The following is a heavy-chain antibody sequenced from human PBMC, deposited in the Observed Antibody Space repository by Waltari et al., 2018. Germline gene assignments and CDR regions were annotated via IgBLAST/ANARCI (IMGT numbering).Heavy chain of an antibody. CDR1: GFTFDDYA. J-gene: IGHJ4*02. V-gene: IGHV3-43D*03. CDR3: AEDSRGYSGWVDY. Sequence: EVQLVESGGVVVQPGGSLRLSCTASGFTFDDYAMHWVRQAPGKGLEWVSLISWEGSTTSYADSVKGRFTISRDNSKNSLYLQMNSLRAEDNALYYCAEDSRGYSGWVDYWGQGTLVTVSS. CDR2: ISWEGSTT. D-gene: IGHD6-19*01.